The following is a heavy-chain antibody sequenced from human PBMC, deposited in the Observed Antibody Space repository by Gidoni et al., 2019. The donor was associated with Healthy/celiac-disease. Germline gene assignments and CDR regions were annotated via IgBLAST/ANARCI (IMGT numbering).Heavy chain of an antibody. CDR2: IHHSGST. CDR1: GGSFSGYY. CDR3: ARGKDSYGGNSGFDY. D-gene: IGHD5-18*01. J-gene: IGHJ4*02. V-gene: IGHV4-34*01. Sequence: QVQLQQWGAGLLKPSETLSLTCAVYGGSFSGYYWSWIRQPPGKGLEWIGEIHHSGSTNYNPSLKSRVTIAVDTSKNQFSLKLSSVTAADTAVYYCARGKDSYGGNSGFDYWGQGTLVTVSS.